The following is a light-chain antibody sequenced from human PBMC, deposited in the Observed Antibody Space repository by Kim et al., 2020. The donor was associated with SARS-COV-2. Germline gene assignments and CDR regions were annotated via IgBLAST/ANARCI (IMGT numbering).Light chain of an antibody. CDR3: GTWDSGLRAGV. CDR2: DNH. J-gene: IGLJ3*02. Sequence: GQKVTIACAGSSSNNGNSYVYGYQQLPGTAPKLLIYDNHKRPSGIPDRFSGSKSGTSATLGITGLQTGDEADYYCGTWDSGLRAGVFGGGTQRTVL. V-gene: IGLV1-51*01. CDR1: SSNNGNSY.